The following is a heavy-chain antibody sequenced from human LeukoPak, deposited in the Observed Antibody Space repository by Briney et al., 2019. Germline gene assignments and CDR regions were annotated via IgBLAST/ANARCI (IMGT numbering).Heavy chain of an antibody. Sequence: ASVKVSCKASGYTLIDYYIHWVRQAPGQGLEWMGWINPNSGGTNYARNFQARVTMTRDTSVSTAYMEVSSLKPDDTAVYYCARGSYSNGYEYWGQGTLVTVSS. CDR2: INPNSGGT. D-gene: IGHD6-19*01. V-gene: IGHV1-2*02. CDR3: ARGSYSNGYEY. CDR1: GYTLIDYY. J-gene: IGHJ4*02.